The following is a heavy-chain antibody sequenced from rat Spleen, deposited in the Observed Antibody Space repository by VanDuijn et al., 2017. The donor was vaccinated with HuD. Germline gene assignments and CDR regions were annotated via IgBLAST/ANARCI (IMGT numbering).Heavy chain of an antibody. D-gene: IGHD1-4*01. CDR2: ISYDGSST. CDR1: GFTFSDYY. Sequence: EVQLVESDGGLVQPGRSLKLSCAASGFTFSDYYMAWVRQAPTKGLEWVATISYDGSSTYYRDPVKGRFTISRDNAKSTLYLQMDSLRSEDTATYYCARQGGYNSYVMDAWGQGTLVTVSS. J-gene: IGHJ3*01. V-gene: IGHV5-29*01. CDR3: ARQGGYNSYVMDA.